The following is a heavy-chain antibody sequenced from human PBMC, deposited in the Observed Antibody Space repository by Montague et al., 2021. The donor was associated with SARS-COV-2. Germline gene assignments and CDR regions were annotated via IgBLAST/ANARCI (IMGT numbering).Heavy chain of an antibody. V-gene: IGHV3-74*01. J-gene: IGHJ3*01. D-gene: IGHD3-10*01. Sequence: SRRLSCAASGFIFGDYWMSWVRQAPGKGLVWVSRINSDGSNTNYADSVKGRFTISRDNAKNTLYLQMISLRAEDTAVYYCARYYVSGNYGFDLWGQGTMVTVSS. CDR2: INSDGSNT. CDR3: ARYYVSGNYGFDL. CDR1: GFIFGDYW.